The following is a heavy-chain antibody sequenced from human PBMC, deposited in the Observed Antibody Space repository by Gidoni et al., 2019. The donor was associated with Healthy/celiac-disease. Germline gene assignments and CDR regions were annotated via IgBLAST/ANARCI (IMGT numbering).Heavy chain of an antibody. CDR3: ARAPDYYDPHAFDI. D-gene: IGHD3-22*01. CDR2: IYYSGST. Sequence: QVQLRESGPGLVKPSATLSLTCTVSGGPISSYYWSWIRQPPGKGLEWFGYIYYSGSTHYNPSLKSRVTISVDTSKNQFSLKLSSVTAADTAVYYCARAPDYYDPHAFDIWGQGTMVTVSS. CDR1: GGPISSYY. J-gene: IGHJ3*02. V-gene: IGHV4-59*01.